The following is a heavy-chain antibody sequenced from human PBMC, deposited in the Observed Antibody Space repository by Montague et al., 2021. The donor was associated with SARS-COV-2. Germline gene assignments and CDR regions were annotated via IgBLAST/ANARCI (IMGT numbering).Heavy chain of an antibody. V-gene: IGHV4-61*02. CDR2: ISISGST. J-gene: IGHJ4*02. Sequence: TLSLTCTVSGGSISSGSYYWSWIRQPAGKGLEWIGRISISGSTNYNPFLKSRVTISVDTSKNQFSLKLSSVTAADTAVYYCARDIAVAGLFDYWGQGTLVTDSS. D-gene: IGHD6-19*01. CDR3: ARDIAVAGLFDY. CDR1: GGSISSGSYY.